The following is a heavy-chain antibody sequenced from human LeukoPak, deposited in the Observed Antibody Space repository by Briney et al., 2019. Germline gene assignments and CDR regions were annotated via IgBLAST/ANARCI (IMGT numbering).Heavy chain of an antibody. Sequence: ASVKVSCKASGYTFTSYDINWVRQATGQGLEWMGWMNPNSGNTGYAQKFQGRVTITRNTSISTAYMELSRLRSDDTAVYYCAIQPTVTTGDYWGQGTLVTVSS. CDR2: MNPNSGNT. CDR3: AIQPTVTTGDY. J-gene: IGHJ4*02. CDR1: GYTFTSYD. D-gene: IGHD4-17*01. V-gene: IGHV1-8*03.